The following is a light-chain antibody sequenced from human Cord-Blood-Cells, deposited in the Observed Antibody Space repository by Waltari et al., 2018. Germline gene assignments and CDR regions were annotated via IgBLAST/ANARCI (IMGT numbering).Light chain of an antibody. Sequence: SSELTQDPAVSVALGQTVRITCQGDSLRSYYASWYQQKPGQATVLVIYGKNKRPSGIPDRFSGSSSGNTASLTITGAQAEDEADYYCNSRDSSGKRVFGGGTKLTVL. J-gene: IGLJ2*01. CDR1: SLRSYY. CDR2: GKN. CDR3: NSRDSSGKRV. V-gene: IGLV3-19*01.